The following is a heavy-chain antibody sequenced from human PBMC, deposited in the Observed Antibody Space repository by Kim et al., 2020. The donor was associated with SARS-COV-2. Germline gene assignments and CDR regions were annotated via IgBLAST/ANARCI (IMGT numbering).Heavy chain of an antibody. CDR3: ARSFDY. Sequence: SSSSYIYYADSVKGRFTISRDKAKNSLYLQMNSLRAEDTAVYYCARSFDYWGQGTLVTVSS. V-gene: IGHV3-21*01. CDR2: SSSSYI. J-gene: IGHJ4*02.